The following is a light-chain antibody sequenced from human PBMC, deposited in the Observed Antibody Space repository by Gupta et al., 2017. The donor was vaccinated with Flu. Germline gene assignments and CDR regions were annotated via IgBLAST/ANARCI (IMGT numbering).Light chain of an antibody. CDR2: DAS. J-gene: IGKJ2*01. V-gene: IGKV3-11*01. CDR3: QQRSNWYT. CDR1: QSVSSY. Sequence: DIVLTQSPATLSLSPGERATLSCRASQSVSSYLAWYQQKPGQAPRLLIYDASNRATGIPARFSGSGSGTDFTLTISSLEPEDFAVYYWQQRSNWYTFGQGTKGEIK.